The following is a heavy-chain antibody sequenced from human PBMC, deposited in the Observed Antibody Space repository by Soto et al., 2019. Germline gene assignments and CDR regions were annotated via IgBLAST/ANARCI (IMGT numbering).Heavy chain of an antibody. V-gene: IGHV4-59*01. CDR2: IYYSGST. CDR3: ARIMIVGPITDYYYGMDV. CDR1: GGSISSYY. Sequence: PSETLSLTCTVSGGSISSYYWSWIRQPPGKGLEWIGYIYYSGSTNYNPSLKSRVTISVDTSKNQFSLKLSSVTAADTAVYYCARIMIVGPITDYYYGMDVWGQGTTVTVSS. D-gene: IGHD3-22*01. J-gene: IGHJ6*02.